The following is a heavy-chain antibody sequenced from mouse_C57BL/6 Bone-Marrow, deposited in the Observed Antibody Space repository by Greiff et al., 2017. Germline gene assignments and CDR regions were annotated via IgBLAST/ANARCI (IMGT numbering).Heavy chain of an antibody. J-gene: IGHJ3*01. V-gene: IGHV1-9*01. D-gene: IGHD1-1*01. CDR2: IFPGSGST. CDR3: TRYNTVASWFAY. Sequence: VKLMESGAELMKPGASVKLSCKATGYTFTGYWIEWVKQRPGHGLEWIGRIFPGSGSTNYNEKFKGKATFTADTASNTAYMQLSSLTTEGYVIYYGTRYNTVASWFAYWGQGTLVTVSA. CDR1: GYTFTGYW.